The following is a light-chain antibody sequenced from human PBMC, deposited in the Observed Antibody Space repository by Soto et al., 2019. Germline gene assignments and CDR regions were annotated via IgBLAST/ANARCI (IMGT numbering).Light chain of an antibody. CDR3: QQYNTFLT. CDR1: HNCVKW. J-gene: IGKJ4*01. Sequence: DIXMTQSPSTLXASVGDRVSIXCRASHNCVKWFDWYQQRPGEAPKRLIYEASSLQSGVTSRFSGSGCGTEFTITITSLQPDDFATYDCQQYNTFLTFGGGTKVDI. CDR2: EAS. V-gene: IGKV1-5*03.